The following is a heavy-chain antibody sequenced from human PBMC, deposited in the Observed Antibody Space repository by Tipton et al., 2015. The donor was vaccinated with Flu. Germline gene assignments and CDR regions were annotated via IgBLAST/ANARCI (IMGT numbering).Heavy chain of an antibody. CDR3: ASMGGSSQWLVSSDY. CDR2: ISSSSSYI. CDR1: GFTFSSYS. Sequence: SLRLSCAASGFTFSSYSMNWVRQAPGKGLEWVSSISSSSSYIYYADSVKGRFTISRDNAKNSLYLQMNSLRAEDTAVYYCASMGGSSQWLVSSDYWGQGTLVTVSS. J-gene: IGHJ4*02. D-gene: IGHD6-19*01. V-gene: IGHV3-21*01.